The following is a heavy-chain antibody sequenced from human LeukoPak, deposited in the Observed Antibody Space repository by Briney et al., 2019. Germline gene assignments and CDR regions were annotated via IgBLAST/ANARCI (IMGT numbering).Heavy chain of an antibody. Sequence: ASVKVSCTASGYTFTGYYIHWVRQAPAQGLEWMGWINPTSGGTKYAQKFQGRVTMTRDTSISTAYMELSRLRADDTAVFYCARGGSAWDNPFDYWGQGTLVTVSS. J-gene: IGHJ4*02. CDR2: INPTSGGT. CDR1: GYTFTGYY. V-gene: IGHV1-2*02. CDR3: ARGGSAWDNPFDY. D-gene: IGHD6-19*01.